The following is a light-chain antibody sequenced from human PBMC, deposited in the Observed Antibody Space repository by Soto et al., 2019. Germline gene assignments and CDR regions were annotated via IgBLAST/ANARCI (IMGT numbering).Light chain of an antibody. J-gene: IGKJ1*01. Sequence: EIVLTQSPATLSSFPGDRVTLTCRASQSVSILLAWYQQKPGQAPRFLIHGATTRATGIPARFSGSGAGTEFTLTINSLQSEDFAVYYCQQYNNWPRTFGQGTKVDIK. CDR3: QQYNNWPRT. CDR2: GAT. CDR1: QSVSIL. V-gene: IGKV3-15*01.